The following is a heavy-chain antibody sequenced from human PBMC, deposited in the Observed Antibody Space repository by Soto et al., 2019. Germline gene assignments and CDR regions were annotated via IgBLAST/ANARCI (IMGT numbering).Heavy chain of an antibody. D-gene: IGHD3-3*01. CDR2: MNPNSGNT. CDR1: GYTFTTYD. Sequence: ASVKVSCKASGYTFTTYDITWVRQATGQGLEWMGWMNPNSGNTGYAQKFQGRVTMTRNTSISTAYMELSSLRSEDTAVYYCAAGLPYYDDYYYMDVWGKGTTVTVSS. CDR3: AAGLPYYDDYYYMDV. V-gene: IGHV1-8*01. J-gene: IGHJ6*03.